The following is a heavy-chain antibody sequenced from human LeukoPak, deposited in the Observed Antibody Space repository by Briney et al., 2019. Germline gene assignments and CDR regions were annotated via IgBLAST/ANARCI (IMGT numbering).Heavy chain of an antibody. CDR2: IYYSGST. Sequence: SETLSLTCTASGGSISSYYWSWIRQPPGKGLEWIGYIYYSGSTNYNPSLKSRVTISVDTSKNQFSLKLSSVTAADTAVYYCAIRSPLYGGNSFDYWGQGTLVTVSS. V-gene: IGHV4-59*01. CDR1: GGSISSYY. CDR3: AIRSPLYGGNSFDY. D-gene: IGHD4-17*01. J-gene: IGHJ4*02.